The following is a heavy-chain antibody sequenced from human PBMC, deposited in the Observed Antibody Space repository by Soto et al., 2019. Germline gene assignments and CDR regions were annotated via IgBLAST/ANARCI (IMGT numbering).Heavy chain of an antibody. CDR1: GYTFTSYG. CDR2: INPSGGST. Sequence: ASVKVSCKASGYTFTSYGISWVRQAPGQGLEWMGIINPSGGSTSYAQKFQGRVTMTRDTSTSTVYMELSSLRSEDTAVYYCARVVWFGEFGGWFDPWGQGTLVTVSS. CDR3: ARVVWFGEFGGWFDP. J-gene: IGHJ5*02. V-gene: IGHV1-46*01. D-gene: IGHD3-10*01.